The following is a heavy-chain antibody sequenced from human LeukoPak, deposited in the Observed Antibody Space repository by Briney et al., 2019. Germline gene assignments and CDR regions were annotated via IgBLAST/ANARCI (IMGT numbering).Heavy chain of an antibody. CDR3: ARGGRLRFLEAQYYY. CDR1: GGSFSGYY. J-gene: IGHJ4*02. D-gene: IGHD3-3*01. Sequence: PSETLSLTCAVYGGSFSGYYWSWIRQPLGKGLEWIGEINHSGSTNYNPSLKSRVTISVDTSKNQFSLKLSSVTAADTAVYYCARGGRLRFLEAQYYYWGQGTLVTVSS. CDR2: INHSGST. V-gene: IGHV4-34*01.